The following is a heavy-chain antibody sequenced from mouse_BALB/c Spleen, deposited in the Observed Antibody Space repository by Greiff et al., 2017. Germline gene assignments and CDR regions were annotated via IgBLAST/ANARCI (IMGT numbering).Heavy chain of an antibody. V-gene: IGHV6-6*02. J-gene: IGHJ3*01. CDR1: GFTFSNYW. CDR3: PLGFAY. CDR2: IRLKSNNYAT. Sequence: EVMLVESGGGLVQPGGSMKLSCVASGFTFSNYWMNWVRQSPEKGLEWVAEIRLKSNNYATHYAESVKGRFTISRDDSKSSVYLQMNNLRAEDTGIYYCPLGFAYWGQGTLVTVSA.